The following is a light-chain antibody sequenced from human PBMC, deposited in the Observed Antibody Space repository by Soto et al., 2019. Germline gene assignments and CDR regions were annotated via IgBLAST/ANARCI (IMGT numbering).Light chain of an antibody. Sequence: DIQLTQSPSTLSASVGDRVTITCRASQSISSWLAWYQQKPGKAPKFLIYTTSNLESGVPSRFSGSGSGTEFTLTISSLQPDDFATYYCQYYNNYCWTFGQGTKVDIK. J-gene: IGKJ1*01. CDR1: QSISSW. CDR3: QYYNNYCWT. CDR2: TTS. V-gene: IGKV1-5*03.